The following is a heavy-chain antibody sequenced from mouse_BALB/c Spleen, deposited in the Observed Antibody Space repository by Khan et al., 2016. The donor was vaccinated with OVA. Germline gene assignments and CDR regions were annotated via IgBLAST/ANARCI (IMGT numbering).Heavy chain of an antibody. J-gene: IGHJ4*01. V-gene: IGHV9-3*02. CDR3: ASGYDALDY. CDR1: GYTFTNYG. Sequence: QIQLVQSGPDLKKPGETVKISCKAAGYTFTNYGMHWVKQAPGKGLKWMGWTNTNTTEPICDEEFKGRFVFSLETSASTAYLLINNLKNEDTATYFCASGYDALDYWGQGTSVTISS. CDR2: TNTNTTEP.